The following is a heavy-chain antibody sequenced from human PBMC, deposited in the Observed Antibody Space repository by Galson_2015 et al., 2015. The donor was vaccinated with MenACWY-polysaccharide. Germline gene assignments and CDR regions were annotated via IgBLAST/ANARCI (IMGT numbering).Heavy chain of an antibody. CDR2: IQYDGTNK. V-gene: IGHV3-33*05. D-gene: IGHD6-13*01. CDR3: AREGSRIVFHAFDT. CDR1: GIRFSGSG. J-gene: IGHJ3*02. Sequence: SLRLSCAASGIRFSGSGVHWVRQAPGKGLEWVAVIQYDGTNKVYADSVKGRFTISRDNSRNTLYLEMNSLRAEDTGVYYCAREGSRIVFHAFDTWGRGTMVTVSS.